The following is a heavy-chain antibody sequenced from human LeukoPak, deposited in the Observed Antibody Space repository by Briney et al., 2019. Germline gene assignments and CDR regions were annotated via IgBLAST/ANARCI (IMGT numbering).Heavy chain of an antibody. CDR2: ISSSGSTI. J-gene: IGHJ3*02. CDR1: GFTFSDYY. V-gene: IGHV3-11*01. D-gene: IGHD3-22*01. Sequence: GGALRLSCAASGFTFSDYYMSWIRPAPRKGLEGVSYISSSGSTIYYADSLKGRCTISRDNAKNTLSLQMNSLRAEETGVYYCARGVVLIQYFDGFDIWGQGTMVTVSS. CDR3: ARGVVLIQYFDGFDI.